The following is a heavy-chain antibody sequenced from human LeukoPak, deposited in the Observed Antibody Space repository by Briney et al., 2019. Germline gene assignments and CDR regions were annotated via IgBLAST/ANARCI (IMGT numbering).Heavy chain of an antibody. CDR2: MNPNSGKT. V-gene: IGHV1-8*03. Sequence: ASVKVSCKTSGYNFISYDINWVRQATGQGLEWMGWMNPNSGKTGYAQKFQGRVTITRNTSISTVYMELSSLRSEDTAVYYCARNALEQQLVSHFDYWGQGTLVTVSS. CDR1: GYNFISYD. J-gene: IGHJ4*02. CDR3: ARNALEQQLVSHFDY. D-gene: IGHD6-13*01.